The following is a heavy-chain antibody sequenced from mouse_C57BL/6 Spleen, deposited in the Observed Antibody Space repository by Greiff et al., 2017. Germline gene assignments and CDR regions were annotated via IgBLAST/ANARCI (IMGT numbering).Heavy chain of an antibody. CDR1: GFSLTSYA. Sequence: VKLVESGPGLVAPSQSLSITCTVSGFSLTSYAISWVRQPPGKGLEWLGVIWTGGGTNYNSALKSRLSISKDNSKSQVFLKMNSLQTDDTARYYCARDGTPYYYAMDYWGQGTSGTVAS. V-gene: IGHV2-9-1*01. D-gene: IGHD1-1*01. CDR3: ARDGTPYYYAMDY. CDR2: IWTGGGT. J-gene: IGHJ4*01.